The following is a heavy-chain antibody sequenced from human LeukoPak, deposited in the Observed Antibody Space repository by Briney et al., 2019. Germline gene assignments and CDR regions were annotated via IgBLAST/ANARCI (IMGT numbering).Heavy chain of an antibody. J-gene: IGHJ3*02. CDR1: GGSISSRSYY. CDR3: ARRDMTAVTAYAFDI. V-gene: IGHV4-39*01. CDR2: IYYSGST. Sequence: SETLSLTCTVSGGSISSRSYYWGWIRQPPGKGLEWIGSIYYSGSTYYNPSLSSRVTISLDTSKNQFSLKLRSVTAADTAVYYCARRDMTAVTAYAFDIWGQGTMVTVSS. D-gene: IGHD4-11*01.